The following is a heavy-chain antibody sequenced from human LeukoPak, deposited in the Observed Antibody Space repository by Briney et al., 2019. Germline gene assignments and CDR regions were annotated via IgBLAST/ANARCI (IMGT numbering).Heavy chain of an antibody. V-gene: IGHV4-34*01. CDR3: ARSPVVTASWDAFDI. Sequence: PSETLSLTCAVYGGSFSGYYWSWIRQPPGKGLEWIGEINHSGSTNYNPSFKSRVTISADTSKNQFSLKLSSVTAADTAVYYCARSPVVTASWDAFDIWGQGTMVTVSS. CDR2: INHSGST. CDR1: GGSFSGYY. D-gene: IGHD2-21*02. J-gene: IGHJ3*02.